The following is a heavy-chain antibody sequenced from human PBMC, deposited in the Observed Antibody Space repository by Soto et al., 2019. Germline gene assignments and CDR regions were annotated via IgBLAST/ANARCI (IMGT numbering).Heavy chain of an antibody. V-gene: IGHV3-30*18. CDR1: GFTFSSYG. J-gene: IGHJ4*02. CDR2: ISYDGSNK. CDR3: ANDATAATLRCPWY. D-gene: IGHD4-17*01. Sequence: QVQLVESGGGVVQPGRSLRLSCAASGFTFSSYGMHWVRQAPGKGLEWVAVISYDGSNKYYADSVKGRFTISRDNSKNTLYLQMNSLRAEDTAVYYCANDATAATLRCPWYWGQGTLVTVSS.